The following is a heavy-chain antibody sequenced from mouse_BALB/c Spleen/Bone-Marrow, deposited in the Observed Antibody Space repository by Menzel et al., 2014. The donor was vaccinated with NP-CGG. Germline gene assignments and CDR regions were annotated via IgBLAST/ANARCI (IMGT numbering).Heavy chain of an antibody. V-gene: IGHV1S41*01. CDR3: AISRDGYFDV. J-gene: IGHJ1*01. CDR2: IAPGSGST. Sequence: DLVKPGASVELSCKASGYTFTSYWINWIKQRPGQGLEWMGRIAPGSGSTYYNEMFKGKATLTVDTSSSAAYIQLSSLSSEDSAVYFCAISRDGYFDVWGAGATVTVSS. CDR1: GYTFTSYW.